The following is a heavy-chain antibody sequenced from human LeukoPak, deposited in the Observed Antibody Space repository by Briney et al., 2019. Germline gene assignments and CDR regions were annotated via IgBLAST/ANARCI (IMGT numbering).Heavy chain of an antibody. CDR1: GFTFSSYE. CDR2: ISSSGSTV. J-gene: IGHJ4*02. D-gene: IGHD4-17*01. CDR3: ARGPDYGDRTDYLDY. V-gene: IGHV3-48*03. Sequence: PGGSLRLSCAASGFTFSSYEMNWVRQAPGTGLEWVSYISSSGSTVSYADSVKGRFTISRDDAKNSLYLQMNSLRAEDTATYYCARGPDYGDRTDYLDYWGQGTLVSVSS.